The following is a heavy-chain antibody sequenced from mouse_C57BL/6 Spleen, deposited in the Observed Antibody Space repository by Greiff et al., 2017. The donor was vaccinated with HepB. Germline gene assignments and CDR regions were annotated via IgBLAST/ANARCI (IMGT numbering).Heavy chain of an antibody. J-gene: IGHJ3*01. CDR1: GYTFTSYW. CDR2: IYPGSGST. Sequence: QVQLQHPGAELVKPGASVKMSCKASGYTFTSYWITWVKQRPGQGLEWIGDIYPGSGSTNYNEKFKSKATLTVDTSSSTAYMQLSSLTSEDSAVYYCARIYYGNKAAWFAYWGQGTLVTVSA. D-gene: IGHD2-1*01. CDR3: ARIYYGNKAAWFAY. V-gene: IGHV1-55*01.